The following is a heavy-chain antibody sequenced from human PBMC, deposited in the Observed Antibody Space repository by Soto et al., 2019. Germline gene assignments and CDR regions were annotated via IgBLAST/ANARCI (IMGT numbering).Heavy chain of an antibody. CDR2: ISAHNGNT. Sequence: QVQLVQSGAEVKKPGASVKVSCKASGYTFTSYGVSWVRQAPGQGLEWMGWISAHNGNTYYAQKFQGRVTMTTDTSTRTAYMGLRSLRSDDTAVYYCARGPITIFGVVNRGDIDYWGQGTLVTVSS. CDR1: GYTFTSYG. V-gene: IGHV1-18*01. D-gene: IGHD3-3*01. J-gene: IGHJ4*02. CDR3: ARGPITIFGVVNRGDIDY.